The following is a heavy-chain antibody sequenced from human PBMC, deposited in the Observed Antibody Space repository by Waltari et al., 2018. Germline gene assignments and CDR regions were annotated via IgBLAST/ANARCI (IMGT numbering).Heavy chain of an antibody. CDR2: SSWDGSDT. J-gene: IGHJ3*01. Sequence: EVQLVESGGAVVQPGGSLRLSCVASGFTFDDFAMHWVRQVPGKGLSWVALSSWDGSDTYYSDSMQGRFTISRYNSKNSLFLQMDSLRREDAALYYCAKARSGNALDVWGQGTTVTFSS. V-gene: IGHV3-43D*03. D-gene: IGHD3-3*01. CDR3: AKARSGNALDV. CDR1: GFTFDDFA.